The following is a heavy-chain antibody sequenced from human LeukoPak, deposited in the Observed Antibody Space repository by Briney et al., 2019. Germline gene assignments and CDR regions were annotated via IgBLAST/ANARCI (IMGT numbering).Heavy chain of an antibody. V-gene: IGHV3-23*01. J-gene: IGHJ2*01. CDR1: GFTFSSYA. Sequence: GGSLSLSCAASGFTFSSYAMSWVRQAPGKGLEWVSAISGSGGSTYCAASVRGRVTISRDNSKNTVYLQINSLRPEDTALYYCAKGSSSSYWYFDLWGRGTLVTVSS. CDR3: AKGSSSSYWYFDL. D-gene: IGHD6-6*01. CDR2: ISGSGGST.